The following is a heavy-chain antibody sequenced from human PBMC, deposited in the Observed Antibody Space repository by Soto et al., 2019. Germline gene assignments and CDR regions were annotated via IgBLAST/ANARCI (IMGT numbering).Heavy chain of an antibody. D-gene: IGHD6-13*01. J-gene: IGHJ4*02. V-gene: IGHV1-18*01. CDR1: GYTFTSFG. Sequence: QVQLVQSGAEVKKPGASVKVSCKASGYTFTSFGISWVRQAPGQGLEWMGWISVYNGNTKYAQKVQGRVTMTTDTAASTAYMELRSLRSDDTAVYYCAGDGSTRGVDSWGQGTLVTVSS. CDR2: ISVYNGNT. CDR3: AGDGSTRGVDS.